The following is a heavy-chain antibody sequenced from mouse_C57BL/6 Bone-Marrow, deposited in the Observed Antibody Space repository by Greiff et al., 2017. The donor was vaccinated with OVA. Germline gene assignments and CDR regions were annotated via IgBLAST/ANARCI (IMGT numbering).Heavy chain of an antibody. V-gene: IGHV1-81*01. CDR1: GYTFTSYG. CDR3: ARNRYPAWFAY. D-gene: IGHD1-1*01. CDR2: IYPRSGNT. Sequence: VQLVESGAELARPGASVKLSCKASGYTFTSYGISWVKQRTGQGLEWIGEIYPRSGNTYYNEKFKGKATLTADKSSSTAYMELRSLTSEDSAVYFCARNRYPAWFAYWGQGTLVTVSA. J-gene: IGHJ3*01.